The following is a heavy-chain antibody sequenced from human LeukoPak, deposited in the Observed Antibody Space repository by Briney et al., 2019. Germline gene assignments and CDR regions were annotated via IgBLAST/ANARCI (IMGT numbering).Heavy chain of an antibody. D-gene: IGHD2-2*01. Sequence: SETLSLTCTVSGGSISSSSYYWGWIRQPPGKGLEWIGSIYYSGSTYYNPSLKSRVTISVDTSKNQFSLKLSSVTAADTAVYYCARRSKDMVVVPAVFYFDYWGRGILVTVSS. J-gene: IGHJ4*02. CDR2: IYYSGST. CDR3: ARRSKDMVVVPAVFYFDY. V-gene: IGHV4-39*01. CDR1: GGSISSSSYY.